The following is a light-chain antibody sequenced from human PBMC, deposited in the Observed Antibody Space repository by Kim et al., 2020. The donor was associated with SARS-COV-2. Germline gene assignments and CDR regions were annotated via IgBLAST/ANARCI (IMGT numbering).Light chain of an antibody. CDR1: QAIRNE. Sequence: AYTRDRVTLTCRASQAIRNELGWYQQKPGKAPKVLIYAASTLQSGVSSRFSGSGSGTDFTLTISSLQPEDFATYYCLQDSRYPRTFGQGTKVDIK. J-gene: IGKJ1*01. V-gene: IGKV1-6*01. CDR2: AAS. CDR3: LQDSRYPRT.